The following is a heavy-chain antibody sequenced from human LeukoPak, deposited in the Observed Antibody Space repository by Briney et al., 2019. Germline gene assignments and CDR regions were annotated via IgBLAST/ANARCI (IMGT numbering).Heavy chain of an antibody. CDR1: GFTFSSYA. Sequence: PGRSLRLSCAASGFTFSSYAMHWVRQASGKGLEWVAVISYDGSNKYYADSVKGRFTISRDNSKNTLYLQMNSLRAEDTAVYYCATNYYDSSGYYYYFDYWGQGTLVTVSS. CDR2: ISYDGSNK. CDR3: ATNYYDSSGYYYYFDY. J-gene: IGHJ4*02. D-gene: IGHD3-22*01. V-gene: IGHV3-30-3*01.